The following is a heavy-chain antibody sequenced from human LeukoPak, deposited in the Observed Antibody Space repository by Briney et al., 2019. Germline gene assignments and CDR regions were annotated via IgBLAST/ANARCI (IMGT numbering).Heavy chain of an antibody. CDR1: GYTFTSYG. Sequence: ASVKVSCKASGYTFTSYGISWVRQAPGQGLEWMGWINPNSGGTNYAQKFQGWVTMTRDTSISTAYMELSRLRSDDTAVYYCARAGDSSGYYYEYFDYWGQGTLVTVSS. CDR2: INPNSGGT. J-gene: IGHJ4*02. D-gene: IGHD3-22*01. CDR3: ARAGDSSGYYYEYFDY. V-gene: IGHV1-2*04.